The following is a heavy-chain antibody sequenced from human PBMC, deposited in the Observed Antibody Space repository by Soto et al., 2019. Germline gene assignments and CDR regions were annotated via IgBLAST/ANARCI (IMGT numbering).Heavy chain of an antibody. J-gene: IGHJ3*01. CDR1: GFTFSTYG. CDR2: ISRDESNK. CDR3: TKEADAFDV. V-gene: IGHV3-30*18. Sequence: QVQLVESGGDVVQPGRSLRLSCVASGFTFSTYGMHWVRQAPGKGLEWVAFISRDESNKYYRASVKGLFTISRDHSMDTLYLQMNSLRPEDTAVYYCTKEADAFDVWGQGTMVTVSS.